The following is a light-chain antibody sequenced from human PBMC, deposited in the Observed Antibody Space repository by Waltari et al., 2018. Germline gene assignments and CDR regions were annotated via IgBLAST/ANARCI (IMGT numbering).Light chain of an antibody. Sequence: QSALTPPASVSGSPGQSITITCTGTSSDLGGYNYVSWYQQHPGKAPELIIFEVTSRPSGVSHRFSGSKSANTASLTISALQADDEADYYCSSYSYSSGTLVIFGGGTRLTVL. V-gene: IGLV2-14*01. J-gene: IGLJ2*01. CDR1: SSDLGGYNY. CDR2: EVT. CDR3: SSYSYSSGTLVI.